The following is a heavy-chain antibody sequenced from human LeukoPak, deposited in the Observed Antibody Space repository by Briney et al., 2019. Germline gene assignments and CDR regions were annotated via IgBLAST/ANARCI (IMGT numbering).Heavy chain of an antibody. CDR3: ARDPSDPVVGATNGAFDI. J-gene: IGHJ3*02. D-gene: IGHD1-26*01. V-gene: IGHV3-33*01. CDR2: IWYDGSNK. CDR1: GVTFSSYG. Sequence: GGSLRLSCAASGVTFSSYGMHWVRQAPGKGLEWVAVIWYDGSNKYYADSVKGRFTISRDNSKNTLCLQMNSLRAEDTAVYYCARDPSDPVVGATNGAFDIWGQGTMVTVSS.